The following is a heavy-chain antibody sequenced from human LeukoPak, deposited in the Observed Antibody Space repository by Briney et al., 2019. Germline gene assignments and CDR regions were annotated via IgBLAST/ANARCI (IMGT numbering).Heavy chain of an antibody. CDR3: ARSQLERRLGYYYMDV. CDR1: GFTFTSYS. D-gene: IGHD1-1*01. V-gene: IGHV3-21*01. J-gene: IGHJ6*03. CDR2: ISSSSSYI. Sequence: GGSLRLSCAASGFTFTSYSMNWVRQAPGKGLEWVSSISSSSSYIYYADSVKGRFTISRDNAKNSLYLQMNSLRAEDTAVYYCARSQLERRLGYYYMDVWGKGTTVTVSS.